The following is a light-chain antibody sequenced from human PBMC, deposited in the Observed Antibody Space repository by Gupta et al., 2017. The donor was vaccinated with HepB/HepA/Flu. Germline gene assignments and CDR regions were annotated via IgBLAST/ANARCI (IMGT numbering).Light chain of an antibody. Sequence: EIVLTQSPGTLSLSPGERASLSCRASQSVSSSYLAWYQQKPGQSPRLLRYGASSRVTGVPDRFSGSGSGTDFTLTISRLEPEDFAVYYCQHYGSSPPVTFGQGTRLETK. CDR3: QHYGSSPPVT. V-gene: IGKV3-20*01. CDR1: QSVSSSY. J-gene: IGKJ5*01. CDR2: GAS.